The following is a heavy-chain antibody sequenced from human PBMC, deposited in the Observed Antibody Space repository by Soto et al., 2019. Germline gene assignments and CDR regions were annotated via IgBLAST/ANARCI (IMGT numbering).Heavy chain of an antibody. CDR3: AKGPPVSTGWYPWFDP. Sequence: GGSLRLSCAASGFTFSSYAMSWVRQAPGKGLEWVSAISGSGGSTYYADSVKGRFTISRDNSKNTLYLQMNSLRAEDTAVYYCAKGPPVSTGWYPWFDPWGQGTLVTVSS. CDR1: GFTFSSYA. D-gene: IGHD6-19*01. J-gene: IGHJ5*02. CDR2: ISGSGGST. V-gene: IGHV3-23*01.